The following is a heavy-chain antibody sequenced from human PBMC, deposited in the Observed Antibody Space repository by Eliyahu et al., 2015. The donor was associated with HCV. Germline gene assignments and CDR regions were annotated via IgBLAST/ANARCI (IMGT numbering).Heavy chain of an antibody. D-gene: IGHD6-19*01. CDR2: IHYSGST. V-gene: IGHV4-59*01. Sequence: QVQLQESGPGLVKPSETLSLTCTVSGCSIPTYYWSWIRQPPGKGLEWXWDIHYSGSTNYNPSLKSRVTISVDTSKNQFSLNLTSVTAADTAVYYCASGGGGIAVAGTGGWFDPWGQGTLVTVSS. CDR1: GCSIPTYY. J-gene: IGHJ5*02. CDR3: ASGGGGIAVAGTGGWFDP.